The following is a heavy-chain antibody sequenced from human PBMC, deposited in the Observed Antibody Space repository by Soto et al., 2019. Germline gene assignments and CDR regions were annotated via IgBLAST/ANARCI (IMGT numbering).Heavy chain of an antibody. D-gene: IGHD3-16*01. CDR3: ARNYCPTAVSPWGGFDP. CDR2: ISDSGSVV. Sequence: GGSLRLSCEVSRFTFSDYSMNWVRQAPGKGLEWVSLISDSGSVVSYAESVKGRFTISRDNAKNSVYLQMNSLRAEDTAVYYCARNYCPTAVSPWGGFDPWGQGALVTVSS. V-gene: IGHV3-21*04. J-gene: IGHJ5*02. CDR1: RFTFSDYS.